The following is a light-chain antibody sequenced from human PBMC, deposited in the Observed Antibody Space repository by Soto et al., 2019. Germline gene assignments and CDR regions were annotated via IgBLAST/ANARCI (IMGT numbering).Light chain of an antibody. CDR3: QQSDSYPYT. V-gene: IGKV1-39*01. CDR1: QSITNY. CDR2: AAS. J-gene: IGKJ2*01. Sequence: DIQMTQSPSSLSVSVGDRVTITCRESQSITNYLNWYQQKPGKAPKLLVYAASSLQSGVPSRFSANGSGTDFTLTISSLQPEDFATYYCQQSDSYPYTFGQGTKLEIK.